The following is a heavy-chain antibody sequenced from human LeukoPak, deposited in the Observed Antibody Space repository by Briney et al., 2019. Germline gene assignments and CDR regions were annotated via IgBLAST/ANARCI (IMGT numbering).Heavy chain of an antibody. D-gene: IGHD4-11*01. CDR1: GGSISSSSYY. J-gene: IGHJ5*02. V-gene: IGHV4-39*07. CDR3: AREHYMYWFDP. Sequence: PSETLSLTCTVSGGSISSSSYYWGWIRQPPGKGLERIGSIYYSGSTYYNPSLKSRVTISVDPSKNQFSLKLSSVPAADTAVYYCAREHYMYWFDPWGQGTLVTVSP. CDR2: IYYSGST.